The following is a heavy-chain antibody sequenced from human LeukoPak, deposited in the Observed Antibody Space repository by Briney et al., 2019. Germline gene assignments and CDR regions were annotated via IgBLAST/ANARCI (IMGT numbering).Heavy chain of an antibody. Sequence: SETLSLTCTVSGGSVSSGSYYWSWIRQPPGKGLEWMGYIYYSGSTNYNPSLKSRVTISVDTSKNQFSLKLSSVTAADTAVYYCARGHLYDFWSGYPSPNYYYYYGMDVWGQGTTVTASS. V-gene: IGHV4-61*01. CDR1: GGSVSSGSYY. CDR2: IYYSGST. CDR3: ARGHLYDFWSGYPSPNYYYYYGMDV. J-gene: IGHJ6*02. D-gene: IGHD3-3*01.